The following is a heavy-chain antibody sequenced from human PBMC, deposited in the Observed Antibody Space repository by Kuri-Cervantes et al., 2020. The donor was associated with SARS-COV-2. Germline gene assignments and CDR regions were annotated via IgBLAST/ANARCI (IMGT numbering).Heavy chain of an antibody. Sequence: SETLSLTCTVSGGSISSSRYYWGWIRQPPGKRLEWIGSIYYTGKTFYSPPLKTRVTISVDPSKNQFSLKLTSVTAADTAVYYCARRDYDFWTGDHDFWGQGNLVTVSS. CDR1: GGSISSSRYY. CDR2: IYYTGKT. V-gene: IGHV4-39*01. J-gene: IGHJ4*02. CDR3: ARRDYDFWTGDHDF. D-gene: IGHD3-3*01.